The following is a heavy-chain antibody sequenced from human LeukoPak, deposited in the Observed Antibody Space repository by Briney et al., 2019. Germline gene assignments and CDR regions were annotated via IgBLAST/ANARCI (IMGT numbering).Heavy chain of an antibody. J-gene: IGHJ3*02. Sequence: PGGSLRLSCAASGFTFSNAWMSWVRQAPGKGLEWIGRIKSKTDGGTTDYAAPVKGRFTISRDDSKNTLYLQMNSLKTEDTAVYYCTTDDYAYYDSSLGVGRAYAFDIWGQGTMVTVSS. CDR1: GFTFSNAW. CDR3: TTDDYAYYDSSLGVGRAYAFDI. D-gene: IGHD3-22*01. V-gene: IGHV3-15*01. CDR2: IKSKTDGGTT.